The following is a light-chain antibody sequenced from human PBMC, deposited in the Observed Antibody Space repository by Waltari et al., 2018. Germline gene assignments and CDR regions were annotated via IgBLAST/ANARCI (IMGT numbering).Light chain of an antibody. CDR1: SNDVCGYNS. V-gene: IGLV2-14*01. J-gene: IGLJ2*01. Sequence: QSALTQPASVSGSPGQSVTIFCTGTSNDVCGYNSVSWYQEHPGQAPRVIICDVSDRPYGVSDRFSGSQSGNTASLSISGLQAEDEADYYCSSQSSNNVVLFGGGTKLTVL. CDR3: SSQSSNNVVL. CDR2: DVS.